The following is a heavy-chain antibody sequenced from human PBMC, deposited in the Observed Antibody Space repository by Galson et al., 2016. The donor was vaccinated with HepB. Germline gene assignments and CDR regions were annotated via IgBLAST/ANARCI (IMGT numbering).Heavy chain of an antibody. D-gene: IGHD5-12*01. CDR2: ISYDGSNK. V-gene: IGHV3-30*18. Sequence: SLRLSCAASGFTFSSYGMHWVRQAPGKGLEWVAVISYDGSNKYYADSVKGRSTISRDNSKNTLYLQMNSLRAEDTAVYYCAKWGGSGYDWARLDYWGQGTLVTVSS. CDR1: GFTFSSYG. CDR3: AKWGGSGYDWARLDY. J-gene: IGHJ4*02.